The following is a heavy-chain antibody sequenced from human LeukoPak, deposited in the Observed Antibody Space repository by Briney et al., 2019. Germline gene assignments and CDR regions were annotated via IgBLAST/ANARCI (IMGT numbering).Heavy chain of an antibody. V-gene: IGHV4-34*01. CDR3: ARLRGYYDSSGYLEDAFDI. J-gene: IGHJ3*02. CDR2: INHSGST. CDR1: GGSFSGYY. Sequence: SETLSLTCAVYGGSFSGYYWSWIRQPPGKGLEWIGEINHSGSTNYNPSLKSRVTISVDTSKNQFSLKLSSVTAADTAVYYCARLRGYYDSSGYLEDAFDIWGQGTMVTVSS. D-gene: IGHD3-22*01.